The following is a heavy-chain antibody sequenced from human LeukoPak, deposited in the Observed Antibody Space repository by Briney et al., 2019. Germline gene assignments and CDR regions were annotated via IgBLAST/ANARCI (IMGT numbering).Heavy chain of an antibody. J-gene: IGHJ6*02. D-gene: IGHD3-3*01. CDR3: ARGADFWSGYWAYGMDV. CDR1: GFTFSSYA. V-gene: IGHV3-30-3*01. CDR2: ISYDGSNK. Sequence: PGGSLRLSCAASGFTFSSYAMHWVRQAPGKGLEWVAVISYDGSNKYYADSVKGRFTISRDNSKNTLYLQMNSLRSEDTAVYYCARGADFWSGYWAYGMDVWGQGTTVTVSS.